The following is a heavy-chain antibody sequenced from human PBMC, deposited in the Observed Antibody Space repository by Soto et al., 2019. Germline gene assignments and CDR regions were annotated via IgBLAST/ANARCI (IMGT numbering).Heavy chain of an antibody. CDR3: AKGPSDYDFWSGYFLSEALTGY. J-gene: IGHJ4*02. Sequence: EVQLLESGGGLVQPGGSLRLSCAASGFTFSSYAMSWVRQAPGKGLEWVSAISGSGGSTYYADSVKGRFTISRDNSKNTLYLQMNSLRAEDTAVYYCAKGPSDYDFWSGYFLSEALTGYWGQGTLVTVSS. D-gene: IGHD3-3*01. V-gene: IGHV3-23*01. CDR2: ISGSGGST. CDR1: GFTFSSYA.